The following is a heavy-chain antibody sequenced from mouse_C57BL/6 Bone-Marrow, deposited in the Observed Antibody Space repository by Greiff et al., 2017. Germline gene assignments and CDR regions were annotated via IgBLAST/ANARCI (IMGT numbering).Heavy chain of an antibody. V-gene: IGHV3-6*01. CDR2: ISYDGSN. CDR3: WRGGYGNHAMDY. D-gene: IGHD2-1*01. CDR1: GYSITSGYY. Sequence: ESGPGLVKPSQSLSLTCSVTGYSITSGYYWNWIRQFPGNKLEWMGYISYDGSNNYNPSLKNRISITRDTSKNQFFLKLNSVTTEDTATYYCWRGGYGNHAMDYWGQGTSVTVSS. J-gene: IGHJ4*01.